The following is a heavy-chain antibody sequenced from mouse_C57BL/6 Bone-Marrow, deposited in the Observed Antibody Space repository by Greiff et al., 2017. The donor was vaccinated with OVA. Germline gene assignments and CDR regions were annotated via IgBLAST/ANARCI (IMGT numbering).Heavy chain of an antibody. CDR1: GYTFTSYW. J-gene: IGHJ4*01. CDR3: ARNDGYFYAMDY. CDR2: IDPSDSNP. V-gene: IGHV1-59*01. Sequence: VQLQQPGAELVRPGTSVKLSCKASGYTFTSYWMHWVKQRPGPGLEWIGVIDPSDSNPNSNQKFKGKATLTVDTYSSTAYMQLSSLTSEDSAVYYCARNDGYFYAMDYWGQGTSVTVSS. D-gene: IGHD2-3*01.